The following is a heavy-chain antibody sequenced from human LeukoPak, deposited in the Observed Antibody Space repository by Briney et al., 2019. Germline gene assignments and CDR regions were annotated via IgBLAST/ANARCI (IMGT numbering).Heavy chain of an antibody. V-gene: IGHV3-48*03. CDR1: GFTFSSYK. Sequence: GGSLRLSCAASGFTFSSYKMNWVRQAPGKGLEWVSYISSSGSTIYYADSVKGRFTISRDNAKNSLYLQMNSLRAEDTAVYYCARDVDYFDYWGQGTLVTVSS. J-gene: IGHJ4*02. CDR2: ISSSGSTI. CDR3: ARDVDYFDY.